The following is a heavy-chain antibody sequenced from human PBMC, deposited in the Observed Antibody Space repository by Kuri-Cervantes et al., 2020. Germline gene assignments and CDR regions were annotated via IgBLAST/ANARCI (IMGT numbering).Heavy chain of an antibody. CDR2: ISGSGHST. CDR3: AKDLSYGVVVYGDDAFDI. CDR1: GFTFSSYV. J-gene: IGHJ3*02. V-gene: IGHV3-23*01. D-gene: IGHD2-2*01. Sequence: GESLKISCAASGFTFSSYVMSWVRQAPGKGLEWVSGISGSGHSTYYADSVKGRFTISRDNSKNTLYLQMNSLRAEDTAVYYCAKDLSYGVVVYGDDAFDIWGQGTMVTVSS.